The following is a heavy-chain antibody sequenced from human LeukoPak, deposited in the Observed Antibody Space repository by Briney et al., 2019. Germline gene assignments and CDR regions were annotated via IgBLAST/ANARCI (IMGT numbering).Heavy chain of an antibody. V-gene: IGHV1-2*02. D-gene: IGHD3-10*01. CDR3: ARGREIHGGSDTKLDDY. CDR2: ISPRSGDT. J-gene: IGHJ4*02. CDR1: GYSFTDYY. Sequence: ASVKVSCKASGYSFTDYYMHWVRQAPGQGLEWMGWISPRSGDTSYAQKFQGRVTMTRDTSINTVDMDLSGLTSDDTAVFYCARGREIHGGSDTKLDDYWGQGALVTVSS.